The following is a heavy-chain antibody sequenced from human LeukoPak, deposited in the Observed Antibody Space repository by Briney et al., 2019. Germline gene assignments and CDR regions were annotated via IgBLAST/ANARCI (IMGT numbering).Heavy chain of an antibody. CDR3: AKSLSGSSTPNSYYYYGMDV. D-gene: IGHD1-26*01. V-gene: IGHV3-23*01. CDR1: GFTFRNFA. J-gene: IGHJ6*02. Sequence: PGGSLRLSCAASGFTFRNFAMTWVRQAPGKGLEWVSSISGVGGSTYYADSVKGRFTISRDNSKNTLFLQMNSLRAEDTAIYYCAKSLSGSSTPNSYYYYGMDVWGQGTTVTVSS. CDR2: ISGVGGST.